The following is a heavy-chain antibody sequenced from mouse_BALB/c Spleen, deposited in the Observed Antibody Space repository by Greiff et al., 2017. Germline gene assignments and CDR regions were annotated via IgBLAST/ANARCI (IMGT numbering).Heavy chain of an antibody. CDR2: ISYSGST. CDR3: ARFYYGLYYFDY. CDR1: GYSITSDYA. D-gene: IGHD2-1*01. V-gene: IGHV3-2*02. Sequence: EVKLQESGPGLVKPSQSLSLTCTVTGYSITSDYAWNWIRQFPGNKLEWMGYISYSGSTSYNPSLKSRISITRDTSKNQFFLQLNSVTTEDTATYYCARFYYGLYYFDYWGQGTTLTVSS. J-gene: IGHJ2*01.